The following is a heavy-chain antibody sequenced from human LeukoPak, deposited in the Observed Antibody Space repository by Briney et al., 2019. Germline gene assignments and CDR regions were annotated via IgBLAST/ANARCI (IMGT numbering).Heavy chain of an antibody. D-gene: IGHD3-10*01. J-gene: IGHJ5*02. CDR1: GRSLSGYY. V-gene: IGHV4-34*01. CDR3: ARAPSYNNVP. Sequence: SETLSLTCAVYGRSLSGYYWSWIRQPPGKGLEWIREINHSGSTNYNPSLKSRVTISVDTSKNQFSLKLSSVTAAYTAVYYCARAPSYNNVPWGQGTLVTVSS. CDR2: INHSGST.